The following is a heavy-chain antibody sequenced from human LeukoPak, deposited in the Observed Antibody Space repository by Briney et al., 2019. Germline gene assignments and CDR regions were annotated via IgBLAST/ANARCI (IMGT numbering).Heavy chain of an antibody. V-gene: IGHV4-59*01. CDR2: IYYSGST. Sequence: SETLSLTCTVSGGSISSYYWSWIRQPPGKGLEWIGYIYYSGSTNYNPSLKSRVTISVDTSKNQFSLKLSSVTAADTAVYYCARVNTYYDILTGYYTPYYFDYWGQGTLVTVSS. CDR3: ARVNTYYDILTGYYTPYYFDY. CDR1: GGSISSYY. J-gene: IGHJ4*02. D-gene: IGHD3-9*01.